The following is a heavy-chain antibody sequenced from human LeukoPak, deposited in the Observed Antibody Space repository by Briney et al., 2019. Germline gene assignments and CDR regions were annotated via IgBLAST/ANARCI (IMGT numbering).Heavy chain of an antibody. V-gene: IGHV1-69*04. CDR1: GGTFSSYA. CDR3: ARVGCSGGSCYFDY. D-gene: IGHD2-15*01. Sequence: SVKVSCKASGGTFSSYAISWVRQAPGQGLEWMGRIIPILGIANYAQKFQGRVTITADKSTSTAYMELSSLRSEDTAVYYCARVGCSGGSCYFDYWGQGTLVTVSS. CDR2: IIPILGIA. J-gene: IGHJ4*02.